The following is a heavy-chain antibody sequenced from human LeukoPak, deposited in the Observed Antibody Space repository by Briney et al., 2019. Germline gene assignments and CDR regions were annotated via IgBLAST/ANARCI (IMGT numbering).Heavy chain of an antibody. D-gene: IGHD6-19*01. J-gene: IGHJ3*02. V-gene: IGHV1-18*01. CDR2: ISAYNGNT. CDR1: GYTFTSYG. CDR3: ARGEQWLKRGAFDI. Sequence: ASVKVSCKASGYTFTSYGISWVRQAPGQGLEWMGWISAYNGNTNYAQKLQGRVTMTTDTSTSTAYMELRSLRSDDTVVYYCARGEQWLKRGAFDIWGQGTMVTVSS.